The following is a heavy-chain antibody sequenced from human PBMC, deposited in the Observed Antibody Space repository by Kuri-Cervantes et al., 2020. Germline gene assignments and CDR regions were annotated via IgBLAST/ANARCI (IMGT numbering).Heavy chain of an antibody. CDR1: GGTFSSYA. J-gene: IGHJ5*02. CDR2: IIPIFGTA. D-gene: IGHD2-15*01. V-gene: IGHV1-69*13. Sequence: SVKVSCKASGGTFSSYAISWVRQAPGQGLEWMRGIIPIFGTANYAQKFQGRVTITADESTSTAYMELSSLRSEDTAVYYCARQELPCSGGSCYWFDPWGQGTLVTVSS. CDR3: ARQELPCSGGSCYWFDP.